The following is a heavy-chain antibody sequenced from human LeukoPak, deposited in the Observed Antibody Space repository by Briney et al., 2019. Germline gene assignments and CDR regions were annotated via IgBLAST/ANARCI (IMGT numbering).Heavy chain of an antibody. V-gene: IGHV4-39*07. CDR2: ISDSGST. CDR3: ATAIGGSSRFLWFDP. J-gene: IGHJ5*02. Sequence: SETLSLTCTVSGGSISSRSLYWGWIRQPPGKGLEWIGSISDSGSTNYNPSLKSRVTISVDTSKNQFSLKLSSVTAADTAVYYCATAIGGSSRFLWFDPWGQGTLVTVSS. CDR1: GGSISSRSLY. D-gene: IGHD6-13*01.